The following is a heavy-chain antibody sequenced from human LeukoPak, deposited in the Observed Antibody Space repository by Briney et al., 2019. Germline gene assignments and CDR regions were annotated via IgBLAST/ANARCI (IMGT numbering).Heavy chain of an antibody. CDR2: ISAYNGNT. Sequence: GASVKVSCKASGYTFTTYGISWVRQAPGQGLEWMGWISAYNGNTNYAQNLQDRITMTTDTSTSTAYMELRSLRSDDTAVYYCARDRGGGTIFGVLIKNLDAFDIWGQGTMVTVSS. J-gene: IGHJ3*02. CDR1: GYTFTTYG. D-gene: IGHD3-3*01. V-gene: IGHV1-18*01. CDR3: ARDRGGGTIFGVLIKNLDAFDI.